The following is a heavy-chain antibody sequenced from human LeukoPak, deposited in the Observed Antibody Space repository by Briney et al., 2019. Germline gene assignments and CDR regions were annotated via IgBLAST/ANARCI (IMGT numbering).Heavy chain of an antibody. CDR1: GGSFSGYY. CDR2: INHSGST. V-gene: IGHV4-34*01. Sequence: SETLSLTCAVYGGSFSGYYWSWIRQPPGKGLEWIGEINHSGSTDYNPSLKSRVTISVDTSKNQFSLKLSSVTAADTAVYYCATVSPYSYGLRPNPPPWGQGTLVTVSS. J-gene: IGHJ5*02. D-gene: IGHD5-18*01. CDR3: ATVSPYSYGLRPNPPP.